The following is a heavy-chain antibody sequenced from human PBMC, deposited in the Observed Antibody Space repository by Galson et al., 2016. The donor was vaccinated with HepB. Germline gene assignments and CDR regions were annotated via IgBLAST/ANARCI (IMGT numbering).Heavy chain of an antibody. CDR1: GYTFTDYY. CDR3: ARDRYSGSYYVGAFDI. D-gene: IGHD1-26*01. V-gene: IGHV1-2*02. CDR2: INPNSGGT. J-gene: IGHJ3*02. Sequence: SCKASGYTFTDYYMHWVRQAPGQGLEWMGWINPNSGGTNYAQKFQGRVTMTRDTSISTVYMELSRLKSDDTAIYYCARDRYSGSYYVGAFDIWGQGTMVTVS.